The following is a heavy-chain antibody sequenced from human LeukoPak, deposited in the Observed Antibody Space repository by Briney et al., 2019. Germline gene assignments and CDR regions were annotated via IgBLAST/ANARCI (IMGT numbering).Heavy chain of an antibody. J-gene: IGHJ5*02. V-gene: IGHV4-59*13. D-gene: IGHD2/OR15-2a*01. Sequence: SETLSLTCIVSGGSINNYYWNWIRQPPGKGLEYLGYIYYSGSTKYNPSLKSRVTMSLDTSKNQFSLKLTSVTAAHTGVYNCARATLYGNTGFHLDPWCQGTLVTVSS. CDR1: GGSINNYY. CDR3: ARATLYGNTGFHLDP. CDR2: IYYSGST.